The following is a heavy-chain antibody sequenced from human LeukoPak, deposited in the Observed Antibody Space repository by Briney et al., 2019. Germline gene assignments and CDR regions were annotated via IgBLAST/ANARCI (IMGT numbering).Heavy chain of an antibody. Sequence: PGGSLRLSCAASGFTFSSYWMSWVRQAPGKGLEWVANIKQDGSEKYYVDSVKGRFTISRDNAKNSLYLQMNSLRAEDTAVYYCAREEEGYSSTTWGYYYYMDVWGKGTTVTVSS. CDR2: IKQDGSEK. D-gene: IGHD6-13*01. CDR1: GFTFSSYW. V-gene: IGHV3-7*01. CDR3: AREEEGYSSTTWGYYYYMDV. J-gene: IGHJ6*03.